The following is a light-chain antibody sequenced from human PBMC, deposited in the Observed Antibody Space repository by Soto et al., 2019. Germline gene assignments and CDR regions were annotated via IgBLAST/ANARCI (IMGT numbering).Light chain of an antibody. CDR3: QQYNNWPRT. CDR1: QSVSSN. V-gene: IGKV3-15*01. J-gene: IGKJ2*01. Sequence: EIVMTQSPATLSVSPGERATLSCRASQSVSSNLAWYQQQPGQAPLLLIYGASTRSTVIPARFSGSGSWTEFTLTISSLQSEDFAVYYCQQYNNWPRTFGQGTKLEIK. CDR2: GAS.